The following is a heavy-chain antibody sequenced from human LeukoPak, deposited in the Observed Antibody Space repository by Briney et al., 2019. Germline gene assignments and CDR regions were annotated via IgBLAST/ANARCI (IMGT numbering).Heavy chain of an antibody. V-gene: IGHV3-64D*06. J-gene: IGHJ6*02. CDR2: IGSNGGST. Sequence: GGSLRPSCSASGFTFSSYAMHWVRQAPGKGLEYVSAIGSNGGSTYYADSVKGRFTISRDNSKNTLYLQMSSLRAEDTAVYYCVKDLKRIQLWLLGGMDVWGQGTTVTVSS. CDR1: GFTFSSYA. D-gene: IGHD5-18*01. CDR3: VKDLKRIQLWLLGGMDV.